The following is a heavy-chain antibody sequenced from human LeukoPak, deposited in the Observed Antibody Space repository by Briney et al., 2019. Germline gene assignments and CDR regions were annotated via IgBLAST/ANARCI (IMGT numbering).Heavy chain of an antibody. V-gene: IGHV4-39*07. CDR1: GAFITSSPYF. CDR2: IFYSGTT. Sequence: SSETLSLTCSVSGAFITSSPYFWGWIRQTPGKGLAWVGSIFYSGTTYYNPSLTSRITISEDSSKNQFSLRLHSLTAADTAIYYCARGRGYDPVVFYFDSWGQGTAVIVSS. CDR3: ARGRGYDPVVFYFDS. J-gene: IGHJ4*02. D-gene: IGHD2-15*01.